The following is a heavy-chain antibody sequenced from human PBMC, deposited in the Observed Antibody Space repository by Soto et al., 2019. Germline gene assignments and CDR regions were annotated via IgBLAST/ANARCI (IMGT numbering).Heavy chain of an antibody. D-gene: IGHD3-10*01. CDR2: ISYDGSNK. V-gene: IGHV3-30*18. Sequence: PGGSLRLSCAASGFTFSSYGMHWVRQAPGKGLEWVAVISYDGSNKYYADSVKGRFTISRDNSKNTLYLQMNSLRAEDTAVYYCAKDSYGSDAFDIWGQGTMVTVSS. CDR1: GFTFSSYG. CDR3: AKDSYGSDAFDI. J-gene: IGHJ3*02.